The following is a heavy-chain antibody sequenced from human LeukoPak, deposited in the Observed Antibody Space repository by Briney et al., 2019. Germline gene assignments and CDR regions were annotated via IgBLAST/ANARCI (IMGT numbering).Heavy chain of an antibody. CDR3: ARGGDDFWSGYYGPNYYYYYGMDV. Sequence: GGSLRLSCAASGFTFSSYSMNWVRQAPGKGLEWVSSISSSSSYIYYADSVKGRFTISRDNAKNSLYLQMNSLRAEDTAVYYCARGGDDFWSGYYGPNYYYYYGMDVWGQGTTVTVSS. D-gene: IGHD3-3*01. V-gene: IGHV3-21*01. J-gene: IGHJ6*02. CDR2: ISSSSSYI. CDR1: GFTFSSYS.